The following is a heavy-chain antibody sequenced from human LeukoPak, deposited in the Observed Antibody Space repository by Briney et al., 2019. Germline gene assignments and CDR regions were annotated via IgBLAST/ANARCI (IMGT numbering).Heavy chain of an antibody. V-gene: IGHV3-7*01. J-gene: IGHJ5*02. CDR2: IKQDGSEK. CDR1: GFTFSSYW. CDR3: ARNPVPSAATRDNWFDP. D-gene: IGHD2-15*01. Sequence: GGSLRLSCAASGFTFSSYWMNWVRQAPGKGLEWVAKIKQDGSEKYYVDSVKGRFTISRDNARNSLYLQMNSLRVEDTAVYYCARNPVPSAATRDNWFDPWGQGTLVTVSS.